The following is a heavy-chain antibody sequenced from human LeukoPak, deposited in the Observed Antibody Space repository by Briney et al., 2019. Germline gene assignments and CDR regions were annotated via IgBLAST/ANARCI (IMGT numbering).Heavy chain of an antibody. V-gene: IGHV1-46*01. CDR3: ARDRPHNWFDP. CDR1: GYTFTSYY. CDR2: INPSGGST. J-gene: IGHJ5*02. Sequence: ASVKVSCKASGYTFTSYYMHWVRQAPGQGLEWMGIINPSGGSTSYAQKFQGRVTMTTDTSTTTVYMELISLRSEDTAVYYCARDRPHNWFDPWGQGTLVTVSP.